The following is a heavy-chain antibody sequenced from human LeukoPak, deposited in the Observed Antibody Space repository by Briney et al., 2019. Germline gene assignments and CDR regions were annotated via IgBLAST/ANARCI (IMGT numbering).Heavy chain of an antibody. CDR3: ARDSGTRRFDY. Sequence: SETLSLTCAVYGGSFSGYYWSWIRQPPGKGLEWIGEINHSGSTNYNPSLKNRVTMSVDTSKNQFSLKLSSVTAADTAVYYCARDSGTRRFDYWGQGTLVTVSS. J-gene: IGHJ4*02. CDR1: GGSFSGYY. CDR2: INHSGST. D-gene: IGHD6-13*01. V-gene: IGHV4-34*01.